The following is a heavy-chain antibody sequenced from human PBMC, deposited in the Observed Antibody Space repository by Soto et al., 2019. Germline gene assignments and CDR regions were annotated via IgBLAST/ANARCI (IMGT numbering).Heavy chain of an antibody. Sequence: GSGPTLVNPTQTLTLTCTFSGFSITGNGEGVGWIRQPPGKALEWLALIYWADDKRYSPSLKSRLTITKDTSKNQVVLTMTNMDPVDTATYYCAHSSDAGNFPFYYYGMDVWGQGTTVTVSS. CDR1: GFSITGNGEG. CDR3: AHSSDAGNFPFYYYGMDV. V-gene: IGHV2-5*02. D-gene: IGHD4-4*01. J-gene: IGHJ6*02. CDR2: IYWADDK.